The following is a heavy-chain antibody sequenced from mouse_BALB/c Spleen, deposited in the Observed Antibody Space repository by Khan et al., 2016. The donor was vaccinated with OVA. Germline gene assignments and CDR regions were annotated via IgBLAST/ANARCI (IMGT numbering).Heavy chain of an antibody. CDR2: VYPSDSYT. J-gene: IGHJ3*01. CDR1: GYTFTNYW. D-gene: IGHD1-3*01. Sequence: QVQLKESGAELVRPGASVKLSCKASGYTFTNYWINWVKQRPGQGLEWIGNVYPSDSYTNYNQKLKDKATLTVDKSSSTAYMQLSSPTSDDSAVYYCTREWVDGSSFAYWGQGTLVTVSA. V-gene: IGHV1-69*02. CDR3: TREWVDGSSFAY.